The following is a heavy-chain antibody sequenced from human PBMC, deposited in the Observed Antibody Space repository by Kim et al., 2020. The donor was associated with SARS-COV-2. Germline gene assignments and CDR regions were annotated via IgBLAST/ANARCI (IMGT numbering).Heavy chain of an antibody. CDR3: ARDQAAAGGNDY. V-gene: IGHV1-2*02. D-gene: IGHD6-13*01. J-gene: IGHJ4*02. Sequence: NYAQKFQGRVTMTRDTSISTAYMELSRLRSDDTAVYYCARDQAAAGGNDYWGQGTLVTVSS.